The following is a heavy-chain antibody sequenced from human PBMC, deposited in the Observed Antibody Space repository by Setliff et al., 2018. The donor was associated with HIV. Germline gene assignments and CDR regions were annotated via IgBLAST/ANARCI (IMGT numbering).Heavy chain of an antibody. Sequence: PSETLSLTCTVSGGSISSDDYYWNWIRQPPGKGLEWIGYITYSGSAYYNPSLKSRVTISLDTSKNRFSLQLTSVTAADTAVYYCARHRDGGTYPLDYWGQGTLVTVPS. CDR3: ARHRDGGTYPLDY. V-gene: IGHV4-30-4*02. CDR1: GGSISSDDYY. D-gene: IGHD1-26*01. CDR2: ITYSGSA. J-gene: IGHJ4*02.